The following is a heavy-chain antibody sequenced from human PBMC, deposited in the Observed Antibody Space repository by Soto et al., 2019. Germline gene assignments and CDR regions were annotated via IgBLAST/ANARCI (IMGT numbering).Heavy chain of an antibody. CDR3: ARSSGYWVGAFDI. CDR1: GGSISSYY. CDR2: IYYSGST. J-gene: IGHJ3*02. V-gene: IGHV4-59*01. Sequence: LSLTCTVSGGSISSYYWSWIRQPPGKGLEWIGYIYYSGSTNYNPSLKSRVTISVDTSKNQFSLKLSSVTAADTAVYYCARSSGYWVGAFDIWGQGTMVTV. D-gene: IGHD3-22*01.